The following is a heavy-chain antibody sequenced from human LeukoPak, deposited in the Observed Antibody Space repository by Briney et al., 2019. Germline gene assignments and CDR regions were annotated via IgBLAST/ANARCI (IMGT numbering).Heavy chain of an antibody. V-gene: IGHV1-18*01. CDR3: ARLGYCSSTSYYRRQPPYDY. CDR1: GYTSTSYG. CDR2: ISAYNGNT. Sequence: GASVKVSCKASGYTSTSYGISWVRQAPGQGLEWMGWISAYNGNTNYAQKLQGRVTMATDTSTSTAYMELRSLRSDDTAVYYCARLGYCSSTSYYRRQPPYDYWGQGTLVTVSS. D-gene: IGHD2-2*02. J-gene: IGHJ4*02.